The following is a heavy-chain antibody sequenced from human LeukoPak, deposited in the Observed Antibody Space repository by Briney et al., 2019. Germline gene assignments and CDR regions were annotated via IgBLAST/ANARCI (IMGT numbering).Heavy chain of an antibody. CDR3: ARDLFNAFDI. CDR1: GFSFSSYG. J-gene: IGHJ3*02. Sequence: GGSLRLSCAASGFSFSSYGMHWVRQAPGKGLEWVAVISYDGDNKYYADSVNGRFTISRDNSKNTLSLQMDSLRAEDTAVYHCARDLFNAFDIWGQGTMVTVSS. D-gene: IGHD2-21*01. CDR2: ISYDGDNK. V-gene: IGHV3-30*03.